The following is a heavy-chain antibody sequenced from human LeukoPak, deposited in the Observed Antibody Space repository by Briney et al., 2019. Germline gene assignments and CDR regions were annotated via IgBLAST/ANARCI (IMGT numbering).Heavy chain of an antibody. V-gene: IGHV1-69*05. CDR3: ARVGPIGYDFWSGHRNLGMDV. J-gene: IGHJ6*03. Sequence: SVKVSCKASGGTFSSYAISWVRQAPGQGLEWMGGIIPILGTANYAQKFQGRVTITTDESTSTAYMELSSLRSEDTAVYYCARVGPIGYDFWSGHRNLGMDVWGKGTTVTVSS. CDR1: GGTFSSYA. D-gene: IGHD3-3*01. CDR2: IIPILGTA.